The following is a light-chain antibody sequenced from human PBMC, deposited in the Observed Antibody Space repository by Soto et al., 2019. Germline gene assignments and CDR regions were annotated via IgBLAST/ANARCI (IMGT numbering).Light chain of an antibody. V-gene: IGKV4-1*01. CDR2: WAS. J-gene: IGKJ2*01. CDR3: QQSYATPFT. Sequence: DIVMTQSPDSLAVSLGERATINCKSSQSVLYSSNNKNYLTWFQQKPGQPPKLLLYWASTRESGVPDRFSGSGSGTDFTLTISSLQADDVAVYYCQQSYATPFTFGQGTKLEIK. CDR1: QSVLYSSNNKNY.